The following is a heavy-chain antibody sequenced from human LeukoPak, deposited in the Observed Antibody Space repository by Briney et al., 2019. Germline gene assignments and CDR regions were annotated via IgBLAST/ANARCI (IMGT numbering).Heavy chain of an antibody. CDR2: IIPIFGTA. Sequence: ASVKVSCNASEGTFSNYAVSWVRQDPGQGLEWMGGIIPIFGTANYAQKFQGRVTITADKSTSTAYMELSSLRAEDTAVYYCARGGWSSLDYWGQGTLVTVSS. V-gene: IGHV1-69*06. CDR1: EGTFSNYA. D-gene: IGHD2-15*01. J-gene: IGHJ4*02. CDR3: ARGGWSSLDY.